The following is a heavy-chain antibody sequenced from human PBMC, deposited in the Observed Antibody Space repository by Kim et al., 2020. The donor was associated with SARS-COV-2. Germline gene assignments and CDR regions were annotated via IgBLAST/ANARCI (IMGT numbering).Heavy chain of an antibody. D-gene: IGHD2-2*02. CDR3: AKLKTTSCYSAMDV. V-gene: IGHV3-23*01. Sequence: ADSVKGRFSISNDNSKNTLYLQMISLRAEDTAVYYCAKLKTTSCYSAMDVWGQGTTVTVSS. J-gene: IGHJ6*02.